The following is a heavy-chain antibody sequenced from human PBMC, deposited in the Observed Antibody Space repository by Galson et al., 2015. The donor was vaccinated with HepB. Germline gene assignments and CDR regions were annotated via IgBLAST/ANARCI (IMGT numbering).Heavy chain of an antibody. V-gene: IGHV3-48*03. CDR1: GFTFSSNA. Sequence: SLRLSCAASGFTFSSNAMSWVRQAPGKGLEWVSYISSSGNTIYYADSVKGRFTISRDIAQNSLYLQLNSLRAEDTAVYYCARDKYIVSTIVPNYYYGMDVWGQGTTVTVSS. CDR3: ARDKYIVSTIVPNYYYGMDV. D-gene: IGHD5/OR15-5a*01. CDR2: ISSSGNTI. J-gene: IGHJ6*02.